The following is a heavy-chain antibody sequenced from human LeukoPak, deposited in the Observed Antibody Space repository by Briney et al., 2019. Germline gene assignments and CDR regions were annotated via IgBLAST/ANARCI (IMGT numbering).Heavy chain of an antibody. CDR2: IYPGDSDT. Sequence: GESLKISCKGSGYSFTSYWIGWVRQMPGKGLEWMGIIYPGDSDTRYSPSSQGQVTISADKSISTAYLQWSSLKASDTAMYYCAVIAAAGTDLWYFDYWGQGTLVTVSS. D-gene: IGHD6-13*01. CDR3: AVIAAAGTDLWYFDY. V-gene: IGHV5-51*01. J-gene: IGHJ4*02. CDR1: GYSFTSYW.